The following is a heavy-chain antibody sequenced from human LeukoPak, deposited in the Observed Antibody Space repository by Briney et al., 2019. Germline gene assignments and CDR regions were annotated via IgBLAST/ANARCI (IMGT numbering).Heavy chain of an antibody. CDR3: ARYCSSTSCYADAFGI. CDR1: GGSISSYY. Sequence: SETLSLTCTVSGGSISSYYWSWIRQPPGKGLEWIGYIYYSGSTNYNPSLKSRVTISVDTSKNQFSLKLSSVTAADTAVYYCARYCSSTSCYADAFGIRGQGTMVTVSS. CDR2: IYYSGST. D-gene: IGHD2-2*01. J-gene: IGHJ3*02. V-gene: IGHV4-59*01.